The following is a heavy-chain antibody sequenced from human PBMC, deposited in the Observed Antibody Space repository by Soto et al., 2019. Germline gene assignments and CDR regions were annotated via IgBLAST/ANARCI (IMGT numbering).Heavy chain of an antibody. V-gene: IGHV3-74*01. CDR1: GFTFSSYA. Sequence: PGGSLRLSCAASGFTFSSYAMSWVRQAPGKGLVWVSRINSDGSSTSYADSVKGRFTISRDNAKNTLYLQMNSLRAEDTAVYYCASLTIVSYDSSGLDYWGQGTLVTVSS. CDR3: ASLTIVSYDSSGLDY. D-gene: IGHD3-22*01. CDR2: INSDGSST. J-gene: IGHJ4*02.